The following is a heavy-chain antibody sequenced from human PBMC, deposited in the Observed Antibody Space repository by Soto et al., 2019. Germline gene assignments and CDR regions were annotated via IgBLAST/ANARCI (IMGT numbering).Heavy chain of an antibody. D-gene: IGHD6-13*01. CDR3: ARRKDSSRYFYGMDV. CDR2: VHHTGTS. Sequence: QVALQQWGAGLSKPSQTLSLTCAVYGESFNDYFWTWIRQSPGGGLEWLAEVHHTGTSYYNPSLKSRLAVSVDTSRNQFSLNLTSLTAADTATYYCARRKDSSRYFYGMDVWGQGTTVVVSS. CDR1: GESFNDYF. J-gene: IGHJ6*02. V-gene: IGHV4-34*02.